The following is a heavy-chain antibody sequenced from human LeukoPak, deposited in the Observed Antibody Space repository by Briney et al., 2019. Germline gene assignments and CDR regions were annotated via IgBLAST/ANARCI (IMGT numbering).Heavy chain of an antibody. Sequence: PSETLSLTCAVYGGSFSGYYWSWIRQPPGKGLEWIGEINHSGSTNYNPSLKSRVTISVDTSKNQFSLKLSSVTAADTAVYYCARLSSSGYYYVRYYYYGMDVWGQGTTVTVSS. J-gene: IGHJ6*02. CDR3: ARLSSSGYYYVRYYYYGMDV. D-gene: IGHD3-22*01. CDR2: INHSGST. CDR1: GGSFSGYY. V-gene: IGHV4-34*01.